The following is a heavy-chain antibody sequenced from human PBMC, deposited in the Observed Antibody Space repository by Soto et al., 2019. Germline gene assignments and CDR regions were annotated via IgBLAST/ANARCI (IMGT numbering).Heavy chain of an antibody. J-gene: IGHJ1*01. CDR1: GFTVNSFE. V-gene: IGHV3-48*03. CDR2: INSADTI. CDR3: ARGFSGSYYRYFQD. Sequence: EVQLVESGGGLVKPGGSLRLSCAASGFTVNSFEMNWVRQAPGKGPEWVSYINSADTISNAGSVKGRFTISRDNAQNSVYLQMNSLRGEDTAVYYCARGFSGSYYRYFQDWGQGTLVAVSS. D-gene: IGHD1-26*01.